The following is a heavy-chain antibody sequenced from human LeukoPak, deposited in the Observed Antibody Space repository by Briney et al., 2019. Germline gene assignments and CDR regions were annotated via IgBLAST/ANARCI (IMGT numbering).Heavy chain of an antibody. Sequence: GGSLRLSCAASGFTLSSYEINWVRQAPGRGLEWVSVFYSPGSTYYADSVHGRFTISRDNSLNTLFLQMNSLRVEDTAVYYCASARESCIGSTCYEYFHHWGQGTPLTVSS. J-gene: IGHJ1*01. CDR1: GFTLSSYE. D-gene: IGHD2-2*01. V-gene: IGHV3-53*01. CDR3: ASARESCIGSTCYEYFHH. CDR2: FYSPGST.